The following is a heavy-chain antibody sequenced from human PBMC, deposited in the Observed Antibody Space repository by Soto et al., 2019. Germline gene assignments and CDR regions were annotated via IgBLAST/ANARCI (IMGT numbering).Heavy chain of an antibody. Sequence: GGSLRLSCAASGFTFSSYWMHWVRQAPGKGLVWVSRMNSDGRTTNYADSVKGRFTISRDNARNTLYLQMNSLRAEETAVYYCVRDGYPASVYGVDXWGQGTTVTVS. J-gene: IGHJ6*02. CDR3: VRDGYPASVYGVDX. CDR1: GFTFSSYW. V-gene: IGHV3-74*01. D-gene: IGHD1-1*01. CDR2: MNSDGRTT.